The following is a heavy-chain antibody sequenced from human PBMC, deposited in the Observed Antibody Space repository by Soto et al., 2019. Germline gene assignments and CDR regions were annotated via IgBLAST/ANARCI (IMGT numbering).Heavy chain of an antibody. Sequence: GGSLRLSCAASGFSVTDHYMTWVRQAPGKGLEWVSVLYTGGSAYYGDSVKGRFTISRDSSTNTLYLQMNSLKVGDTAFYFCARSFNDWTTYFDYWSEGTLVTVSX. V-gene: IGHV3-53*01. CDR3: ARSFNDWTTYFDY. CDR2: LYTGGSA. CDR1: GFSVTDHY. J-gene: IGHJ4*02. D-gene: IGHD3-9*01.